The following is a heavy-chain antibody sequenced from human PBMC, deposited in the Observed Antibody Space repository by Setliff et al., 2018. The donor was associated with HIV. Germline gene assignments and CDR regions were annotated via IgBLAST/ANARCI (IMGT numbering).Heavy chain of an antibody. CDR2: IYSSGTT. CDR1: GGSISNYY. D-gene: IGHD3-16*02. CDR3: SRGTFGGVIAQYYFDY. Sequence: SETLSLTCTVSGGSISNYYWSWIRQPPGKGLEWIGYIYSSGTTDYNPSLKSRVTMSVDTSNSHFSLKLASVTAADTAVYYCSRGTFGGVIAQYYFDYWGQGTLVTVSS. J-gene: IGHJ4*02. V-gene: IGHV4-4*08.